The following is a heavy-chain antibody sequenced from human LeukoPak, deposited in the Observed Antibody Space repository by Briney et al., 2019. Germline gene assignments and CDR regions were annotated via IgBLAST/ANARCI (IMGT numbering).Heavy chain of an antibody. CDR3: ARVGGPITYYYDSSGYFYFDY. V-gene: IGHV1-2*02. CDR2: INPNSGGT. Sequence: ASVKVSFKASGYTFTGYYMHWVRQAPGQGLEGMGWINPNSGGTNYAQKFQGRVTMTRDTSISTAYMELSRLRSDDTAVYYCARVGGPITYYYDSSGYFYFDYWGQGTLVTVSS. D-gene: IGHD3-22*01. J-gene: IGHJ4*02. CDR1: GYTFTGYY.